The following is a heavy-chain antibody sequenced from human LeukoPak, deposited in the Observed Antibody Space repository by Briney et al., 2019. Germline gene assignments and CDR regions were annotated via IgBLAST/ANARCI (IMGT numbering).Heavy chain of an antibody. Sequence: KPSETLSLTCAVYGGSFSGYYWSWIRQPPGKGLEWIGEINHSGSTNYNPSLKSRVTISVDTSKNQISLRLSSVTAADTAVYYCARAPFIVATKQFDYWGQGTLVTVSS. V-gene: IGHV4-34*01. D-gene: IGHD5-12*01. J-gene: IGHJ4*02. CDR1: GGSFSGYY. CDR2: INHSGST. CDR3: ARAPFIVATKQFDY.